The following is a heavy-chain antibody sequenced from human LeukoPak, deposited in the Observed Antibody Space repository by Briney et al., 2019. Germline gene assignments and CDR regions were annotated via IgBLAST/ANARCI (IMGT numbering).Heavy chain of an antibody. D-gene: IGHD6-19*01. CDR2: IWYDGSNK. J-gene: IGHJ3*02. CDR1: GFTFSSYG. V-gene: IGHV3-33*01. CDR3: ARDRSGWSTRGAFDI. Sequence: PGGSLRLSCAASGFTFSSYGMHWVRQAPGKGLEWVAVIWYDGSNKYYADSVKGRFTISRDNSKNTLYLQMNSLRAEDTAVYYCARDRSGWSTRGAFDIWGQGTMVTVSS.